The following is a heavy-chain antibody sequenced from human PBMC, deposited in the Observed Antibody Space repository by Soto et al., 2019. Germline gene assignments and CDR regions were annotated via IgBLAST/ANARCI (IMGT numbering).Heavy chain of an antibody. J-gene: IGHJ3*02. Sequence: PGGSLRLSCAASGFTVSSNYMSWVRQAPGKGLEWVSVIYSGGSTYYADSVKGRFTISRDNSKNTLYLQMNSLRAEDTAVYYCARVSCSGGSCDSGAFHMWGQGTMVTVSS. CDR1: GFTVSSNY. CDR3: ARVSCSGGSCDSGAFHM. D-gene: IGHD2-15*01. V-gene: IGHV3-53*01. CDR2: IYSGGST.